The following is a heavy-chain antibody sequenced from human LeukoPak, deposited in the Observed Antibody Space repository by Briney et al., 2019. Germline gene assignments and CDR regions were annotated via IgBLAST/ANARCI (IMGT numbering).Heavy chain of an antibody. CDR3: ARDLGDCSSTSCSWGLYFDL. J-gene: IGHJ2*01. CDR1: GFTFDDYG. Sequence: PGGSLRLSCAASGFTFDDYGMSWVRQAPGKGLEWVSGINWNGGSTGYADSVKGRFTISRDNAKNSLYLQMNSLRAEDTALYYCARDLGDCSSTSCSWGLYFDLWGRGTLVTVSS. CDR2: INWNGGST. D-gene: IGHD2-2*01. V-gene: IGHV3-20*04.